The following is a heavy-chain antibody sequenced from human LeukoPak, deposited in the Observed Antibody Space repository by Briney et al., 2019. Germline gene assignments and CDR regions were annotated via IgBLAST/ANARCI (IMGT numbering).Heavy chain of an antibody. D-gene: IGHD1-26*01. V-gene: IGHV3-23*01. CDR1: GFTFSSYA. CDR3: ARDIVGGTRNY. Sequence: GGSLRLSCAASGFTFSSYAMSWVRQAPGKGLEWVSAISGSGGSTYYADSMKGRFTISRDNSKNTLYLQMNSLRAEDTAVYYCARDIVGGTRNYWGQGTLVTVSS. J-gene: IGHJ4*02. CDR2: ISGSGGST.